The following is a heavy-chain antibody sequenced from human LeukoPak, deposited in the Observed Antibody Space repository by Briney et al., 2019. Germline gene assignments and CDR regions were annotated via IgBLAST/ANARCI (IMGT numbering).Heavy chain of an antibody. V-gene: IGHV3-23*01. CDR2: ISGGGGST. J-gene: IGHJ5*02. Sequence: GGSLRLSCAASGFTFSSYAMSWVRQAPGKGLEWVSAISGGGGSTYYADSVKGRFTISRDNSKNTLYLQMNSLRAEDTAVYYCAKTGGSYQRSWFDPWGQGTLVTVSS. D-gene: IGHD1-26*01. CDR3: AKTGGSYQRSWFDP. CDR1: GFTFSSYA.